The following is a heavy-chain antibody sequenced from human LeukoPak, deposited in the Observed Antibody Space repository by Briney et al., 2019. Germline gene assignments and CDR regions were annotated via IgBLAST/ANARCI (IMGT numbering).Heavy chain of an antibody. V-gene: IGHV3-23*01. D-gene: IGHD3-10*01. CDR1: GFTFTSYA. J-gene: IGHJ4*02. CDR2: ISYSGGTT. CDR3: AKDGVVRGLGPYYFDS. Sequence: GGSLRLSCAASGFTFTSYAVSWVRQAPGKGLEWVSTISYSGGTTYHTDSVKGRFTISRDISKNTVYLQMNSLKAEDTAVYYCAKDGVVRGLGPYYFDSWGQGSLVTVSS.